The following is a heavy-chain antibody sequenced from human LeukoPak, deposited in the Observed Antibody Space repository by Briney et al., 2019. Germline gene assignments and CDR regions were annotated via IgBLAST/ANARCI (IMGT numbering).Heavy chain of an antibody. D-gene: IGHD3-16*02. CDR2: IRSRAYGGTT. Sequence: PGGSLRLSCKPSGFPFGDYAMSWVRLAPGKGLEWKGFIRSRAYGGTTEYAASVKGRFTISRDDSKSIAYLQMNSLKTEDTAVYYCTRAARRDYVWGSFRPPFDYWGQGTLVTVSS. J-gene: IGHJ4*02. CDR3: TRAARRDYVWGSFRPPFDY. CDR1: GFPFGDYA. V-gene: IGHV3-49*04.